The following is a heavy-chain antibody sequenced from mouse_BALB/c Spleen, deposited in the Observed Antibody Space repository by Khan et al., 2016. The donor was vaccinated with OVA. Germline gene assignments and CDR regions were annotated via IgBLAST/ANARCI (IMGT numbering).Heavy chain of an antibody. CDR1: GFTIKDTY. CDR2: IDPSNGNT. V-gene: IGHV14-3*02. CDR3: GRMAGK. Sequence: VQLQQSGADLVKPSPTLTLSCTVSGFTIKDTYMHWLKQRPEQGLEWIGSIDPSNGNTKYDPKFQGKTTITADTSSNPAYLQLSRLTSEDTAVYYCGRMAGKWGQGTTLTVSS. J-gene: IGHJ2*01.